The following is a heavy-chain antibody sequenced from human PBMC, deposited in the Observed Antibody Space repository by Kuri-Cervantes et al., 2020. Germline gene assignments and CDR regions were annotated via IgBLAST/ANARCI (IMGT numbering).Heavy chain of an antibody. CDR2: IKQDGSEK. CDR1: GFTFDDYT. D-gene: IGHD1-26*01. Sequence: GGSLRLSCAASGFTFDDYTMHWVRQAPGKGLEWVANIKQDGSEKYYVDSVKGRFTISRDNAKNSLYLQMNSLRAEDTAVYYCAREGEVGVAHFDYWGQGTLVTVSS. CDR3: AREGEVGVAHFDY. J-gene: IGHJ4*02. V-gene: IGHV3-7*01.